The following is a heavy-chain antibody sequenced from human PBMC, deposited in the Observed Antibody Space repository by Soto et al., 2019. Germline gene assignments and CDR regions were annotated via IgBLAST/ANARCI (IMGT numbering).Heavy chain of an antibody. CDR2: ISYDGSNT. Sequence: XGSLKLSCAASGFTFSSYAMHWVRQAPGRGLEWVAVISYDGSNTYYADSVKGRFTISRDNSKNTLYLQMNSLRAEDTAVYYCARDLTYNSGWFDFWGQGTLVTVSS. CDR1: GFTFSSYA. CDR3: ARDLTYNSGWFDF. J-gene: IGHJ5*01. D-gene: IGHD6-19*01. V-gene: IGHV3-30-3*01.